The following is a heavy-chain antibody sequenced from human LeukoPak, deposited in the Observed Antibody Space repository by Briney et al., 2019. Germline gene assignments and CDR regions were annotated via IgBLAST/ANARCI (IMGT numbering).Heavy chain of an antibody. D-gene: IGHD3-10*01. J-gene: IGHJ3*02. CDR2: INSDGSST. CDR1: GFTFSSYW. CDR3: ARANYYGSGRAAFDI. Sequence: GALRLSCAASGFTFSSYWMHWVRQAPGKGLVWVSRINSDGSSTSYADSVKGRFTISRDNAKNTLYLQMNSLRAEDTAVYYCARANYYGSGRAAFDIWGQGAMVTVSS. V-gene: IGHV3-74*01.